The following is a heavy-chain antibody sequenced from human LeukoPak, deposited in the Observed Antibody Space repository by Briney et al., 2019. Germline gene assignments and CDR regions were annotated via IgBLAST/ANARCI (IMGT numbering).Heavy chain of an antibody. CDR3: TRDATYYLRYGYFDY. J-gene: IGHJ4*02. CDR1: GFTFSSYA. Sequence: QTGGSLRLSCAASGFTFSSYAMSWVRQAPGKGLEWVSAISGSGGSTYYADSVRGRFTISRDNAKNSVYLQMNSLRAEDTAVYYCTRDATYYLRYGYFDYWGQGTLVTVSS. V-gene: IGHV3-23*01. D-gene: IGHD2/OR15-2a*01. CDR2: ISGSGGST.